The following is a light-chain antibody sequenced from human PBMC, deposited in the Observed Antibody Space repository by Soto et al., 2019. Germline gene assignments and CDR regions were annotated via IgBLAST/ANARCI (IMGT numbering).Light chain of an antibody. CDR1: SSDVGGYNF. V-gene: IGLV2-14*01. Sequence: QSAPTQPVSVSGSPGHSITISCTGTSSDVGGYNFVSWYQQKPGKAPKLLIYEVTHRPSGISDRFSGSKSSNMASLTISGLQDEDDASYYCCTYARNRLYVFGSGTKLTV. J-gene: IGLJ1*01. CDR2: EVT. CDR3: CTYARNRLYV.